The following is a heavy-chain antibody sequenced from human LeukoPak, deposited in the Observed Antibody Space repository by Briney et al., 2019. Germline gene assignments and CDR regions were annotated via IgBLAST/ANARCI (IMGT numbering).Heavy chain of an antibody. CDR1: GGTFSSYA. Sequence: ASLTLSCKASGGTFSSYAISWVRQAPGHGLEWMGGIVPIFGTANYAQKFQGRVTITADESTSTAYMELSSLRSEDTAVYYCARVNPSPRPPTGWFDPWGQGTLVTVSS. J-gene: IGHJ5*02. CDR3: ARVNPSPRPPTGWFDP. CDR2: IVPIFGTA. D-gene: IGHD1-14*01. V-gene: IGHV1-69*13.